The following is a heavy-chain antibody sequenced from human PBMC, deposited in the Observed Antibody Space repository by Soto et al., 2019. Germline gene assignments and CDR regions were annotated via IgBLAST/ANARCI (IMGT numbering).Heavy chain of an antibody. CDR3: ARQPSSWLDV. Sequence: QVQLVESGGGVVQPGRSLRLPCAASGFTFSSYAMHWVRQAPGKGLEWVAVISYDGSNKYYADSVKGRFTISRDNSKNTLYLQMSSLGAEDTAVYYCARQPSSWLDVWGQGTTVTVSS. V-gene: IGHV3-30-3*01. CDR1: GFTFSSYA. J-gene: IGHJ6*02. CDR2: ISYDGSNK.